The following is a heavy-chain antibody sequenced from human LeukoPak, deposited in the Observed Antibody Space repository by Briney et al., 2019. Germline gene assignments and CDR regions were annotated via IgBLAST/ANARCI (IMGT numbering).Heavy chain of an antibody. D-gene: IGHD3-16*01. CDR2: ISYDGSNK. CDR1: GFTFSNYW. V-gene: IGHV3-30*18. J-gene: IGHJ3*02. CDR3: AKSKLGDDAFDI. Sequence: GGSLRLSCAASGFTFSNYWMHWVRQAPGKGLEWVAVISYDGSNKYYADSVKGRFTISRDNSKNTLYLQMNSLRAEDTAVYYCAKSKLGDDAFDIWGQGTMVTVSS.